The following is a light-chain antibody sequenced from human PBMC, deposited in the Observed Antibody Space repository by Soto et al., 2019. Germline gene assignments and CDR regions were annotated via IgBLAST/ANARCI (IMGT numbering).Light chain of an antibody. V-gene: IGKV1-39*01. Sequence: DTQMTQSPSSLSASVGDRITITCRASQSISTYVTWYQQKPGKAPKLLIYDASNLQSGVPSRFSGSASGTDFSLTISSLQPEDFATYYCQQSYSLWTFGQGTKVDIK. CDR1: QSISTY. CDR2: DAS. CDR3: QQSYSLWT. J-gene: IGKJ1*01.